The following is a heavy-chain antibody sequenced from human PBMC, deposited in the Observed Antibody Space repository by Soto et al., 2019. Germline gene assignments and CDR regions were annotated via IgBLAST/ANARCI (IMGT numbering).Heavy chain of an antibody. CDR2: IYPGNSNT. V-gene: IGHV5-51*01. D-gene: IGHD2-15*01. J-gene: IGHJ3*02. Sequence: GEAVNLSCTGSGYSFSVPWVAWLRQMPGKGLEWVGIIYPGNSNTMYSPSFQGQVTISADTALSTTYLQWDTLKPSDTAIYFCASDSHCNGGNCPMGGFDMWGQGIMVTV. CDR3: ASDSHCNGGNCPMGGFDM. CDR1: GYSFSVPW.